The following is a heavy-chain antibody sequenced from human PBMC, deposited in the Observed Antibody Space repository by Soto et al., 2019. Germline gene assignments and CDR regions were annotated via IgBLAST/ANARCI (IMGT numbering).Heavy chain of an antibody. V-gene: IGHV3-30*18. D-gene: IGHD6-19*01. CDR2: VSHDGRNT. CDR3: AKGVRQWLVTSDFNY. Sequence: GGSLRLSCAASGFTFSDYAMHWVRQAPGKGLEWVAVVSHDGRNTHYADSVKGRFTISRDSSKNTVSLEMTSLRAGDTAVYYCAKGVRQWLVTSDFNYWGQGALVTVSS. CDR1: GFTFSDYA. J-gene: IGHJ4*02.